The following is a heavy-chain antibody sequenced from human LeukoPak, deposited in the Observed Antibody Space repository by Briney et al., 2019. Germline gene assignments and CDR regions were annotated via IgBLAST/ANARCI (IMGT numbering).Heavy chain of an antibody. Sequence: GGSLRLSCAASGFTFSSYAMSWVRQAPGKGLEWVSAISGSGSSTYYADSVKGRFTISRDNSKNTLYLQMNSLRAEDTAVYYCAKDRGYCSGGSCHPLDYWGQGTLVTVSS. V-gene: IGHV3-23*01. CDR1: GFTFSSYA. CDR2: ISGSGSST. D-gene: IGHD2-15*01. CDR3: AKDRGYCSGGSCHPLDY. J-gene: IGHJ4*02.